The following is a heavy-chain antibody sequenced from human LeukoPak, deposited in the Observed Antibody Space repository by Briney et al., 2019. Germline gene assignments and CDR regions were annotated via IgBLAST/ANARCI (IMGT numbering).Heavy chain of an antibody. Sequence: GGSLRLSCAASGFTFSSYEMNWVRQAPGKGLEWLSHISNSGSSIQYADSVKGRFTISRDNAKNSLYLQMDSLRVEDTAVYYCARTRDGPFAYWGQGTLVSVSS. J-gene: IGHJ4*02. CDR2: ISNSGSSI. V-gene: IGHV3-48*03. CDR1: GFTFSSYE. CDR3: ARTRDGPFAY. D-gene: IGHD5-24*01.